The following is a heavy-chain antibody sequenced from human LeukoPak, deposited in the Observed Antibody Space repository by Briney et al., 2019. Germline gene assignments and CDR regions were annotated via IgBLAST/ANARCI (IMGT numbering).Heavy chain of an antibody. Sequence: SVKVSCKASGGTFSSYAISWVRQAPGQGLEWMGRIIPILGIANYAQKFQGRVTITADKSTSTAYMELSSLRFEDTAVYYCAREGSIAAAGTFDYWGQGTLVTVSS. CDR2: IIPILGIA. V-gene: IGHV1-69*04. D-gene: IGHD6-13*01. CDR1: GGTFSSYA. J-gene: IGHJ4*02. CDR3: AREGSIAAAGTFDY.